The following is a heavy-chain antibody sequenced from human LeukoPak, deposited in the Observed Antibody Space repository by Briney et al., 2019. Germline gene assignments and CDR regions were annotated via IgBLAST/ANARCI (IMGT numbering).Heavy chain of an antibody. Sequence: ASVKVSCKASGYTFTSYAMHWVRQAPGQRLEWMGWINAGNGNTKYSQKFQGRVTITRDTSASTAYMELSSLRSEDTAVYYCARISGSYWWSFDYWGQGTLVTVSS. V-gene: IGHV1-3*01. CDR3: ARISGSYWWSFDY. D-gene: IGHD1-26*01. J-gene: IGHJ4*02. CDR1: GYTFTSYA. CDR2: INAGNGNT.